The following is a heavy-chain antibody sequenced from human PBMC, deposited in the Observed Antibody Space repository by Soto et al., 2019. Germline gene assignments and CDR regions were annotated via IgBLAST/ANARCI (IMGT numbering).Heavy chain of an antibody. CDR2: ISGSGGST. V-gene: IGHV3-23*01. CDR1: GFTFSSYA. J-gene: IGHJ4*02. Sequence: GGSLRLSCAASGFTFSSYAMSSVRQAPGKGLEWVSAISGSGGSTYYADSVKGRFTISRDNSKNTLYLQMNSLRAEDTAVYYFAKIDCSSTSCLQLIDYWRQGTLVPVSS. CDR3: AKIDCSSTSCLQLIDY. D-gene: IGHD2-2*01.